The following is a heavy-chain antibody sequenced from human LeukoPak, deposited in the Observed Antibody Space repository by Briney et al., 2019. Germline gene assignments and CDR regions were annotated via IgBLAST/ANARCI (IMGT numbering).Heavy chain of an antibody. Sequence: GGSLRLSCAASGFTFSSYAMSWVRQAPGKGLEWVSAINGSGGRIYYADSVKGRFTISRDNSKNTLYVQMNSLRAEDTALYYCAKDGLSGGWFDPWGQGTLVTVSS. CDR3: AKDGLSGGWFDP. CDR2: INGSGGRI. J-gene: IGHJ5*02. D-gene: IGHD3-16*01. V-gene: IGHV3-23*01. CDR1: GFTFSSYA.